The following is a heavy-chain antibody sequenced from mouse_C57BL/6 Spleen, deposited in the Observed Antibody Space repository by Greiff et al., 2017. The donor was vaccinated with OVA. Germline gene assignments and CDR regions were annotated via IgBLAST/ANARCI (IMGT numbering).Heavy chain of an antibody. CDR2: IDPEDGDT. CDR3: TAWYYGSSYDWFAY. D-gene: IGHD1-1*01. J-gene: IGHJ3*01. V-gene: IGHV14-1*01. Sequence: EVQLVESGAELVRPGASVKLSCTASGFNIKDYYMHWVKQRPEQGLEWIGRIDPEDGDTEYAPKFQGKATMTADTSSNTAYLQLSSLTSEDTAVYYCTAWYYGSSYDWFAYWGQGTLVTVSA. CDR1: GFNIKDYY.